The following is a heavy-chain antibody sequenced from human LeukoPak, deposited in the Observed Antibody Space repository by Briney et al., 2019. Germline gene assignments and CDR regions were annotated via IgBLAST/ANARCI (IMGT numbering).Heavy chain of an antibody. V-gene: IGHV4-34*01. D-gene: IGHD2-21*02. J-gene: IGHJ4*02. CDR3: ARGGFYCGGDCYVDY. CDR1: GGSFGPYY. CDR2: INHSGST. Sequence: SETLSLTCAVYGGSFGPYYWSWIRQPRGKGFEWIGEINHSGSTNYNPSLKSRVTISVDTSKNQFSLRLSSVTAADTAVYYCARGGFYCGGDCYVDYWGQGTLVTVSS.